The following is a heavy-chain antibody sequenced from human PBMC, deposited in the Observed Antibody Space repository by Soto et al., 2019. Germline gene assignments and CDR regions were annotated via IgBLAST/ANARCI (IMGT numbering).Heavy chain of an antibody. CDR3: AKDLRDWGFFDY. D-gene: IGHD3-16*01. CDR1: GFSFHTYA. Sequence: VQLLESGGGLEQPGGSLRLSCAASGFSFHTYAMGWVRQAPGKGLEWVSSLSGSGGSTNYADSVKGRFTISRDNSKDTLYLQMNNLRAEDTAMYYCAKDLRDWGFFDYWGLGTLVTVSS. J-gene: IGHJ4*02. CDR2: LSGSGGST. V-gene: IGHV3-23*01.